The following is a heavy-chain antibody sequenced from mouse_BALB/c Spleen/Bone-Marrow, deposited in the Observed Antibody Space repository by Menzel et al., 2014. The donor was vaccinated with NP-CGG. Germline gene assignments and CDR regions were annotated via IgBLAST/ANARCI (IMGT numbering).Heavy chain of an antibody. V-gene: IGHV1-77*01. D-gene: IGHD1-1*01. CDR3: AKGSFDY. Sequence: QVQLKQSGAELARPGASVKLSCKASDYTFTDYYINWVKQRTGQGLEGIGEIYPESGDAFYNENFKGKATLTADTSSSTAYMQLSSLTSDDSAVYFCAKGSFDYWGQGTTLTVSS. CDR2: IYPESGDA. J-gene: IGHJ2*01. CDR1: DYTFTDYY.